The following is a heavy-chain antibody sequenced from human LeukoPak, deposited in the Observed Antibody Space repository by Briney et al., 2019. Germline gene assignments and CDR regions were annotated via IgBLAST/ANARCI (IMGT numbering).Heavy chain of an antibody. J-gene: IGHJ4*02. CDR1: GFTFSSYS. CDR2: ISWNSGSI. D-gene: IGHD2-21*02. Sequence: GGSLRLSCAASGFTFSSYSMNWVRQAPGKGLEWVSGISWNSGSIGYADSVKGRFTISRDNAKNSLYLQMNSLRAEDTALYYCAKAYCGGDCPIDYWGQGTLVTVSS. CDR3: AKAYCGGDCPIDY. V-gene: IGHV3-9*01.